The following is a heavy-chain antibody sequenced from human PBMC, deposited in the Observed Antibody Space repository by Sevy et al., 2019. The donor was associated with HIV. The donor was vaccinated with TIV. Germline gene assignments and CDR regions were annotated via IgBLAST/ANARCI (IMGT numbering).Heavy chain of an antibody. CDR3: AATKDYYDNSGSPFDY. J-gene: IGHJ4*02. Sequence: ASVKVSCKVSGYTLTKLSMHWVRQALGKRLEWMGSFDPEDGERMYAQKFQGRVTLTEDTSADTAYMELSSLRSEDTAVYYCAATKDYYDNSGSPFDYWGQGTLVTVSS. CDR1: GYTLTKLS. CDR2: FDPEDGER. V-gene: IGHV1-24*01. D-gene: IGHD3-22*01.